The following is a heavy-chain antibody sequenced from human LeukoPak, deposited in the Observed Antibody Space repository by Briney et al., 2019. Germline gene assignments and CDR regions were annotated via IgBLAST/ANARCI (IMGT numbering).Heavy chain of an antibody. V-gene: IGHV1-69*05. CDR2: IIPIFGTA. D-gene: IGHD2-21*01. Sequence: GASVKVSCKASGGTFSSYAISWVRQAPGQGLEWIGGIIPIFGTANYAQKFQGRVTITTDESTSTAYMELSSLRSEDTAVYYCARGRDCGGDCYYYYMDVRGKGTTVTVSS. CDR3: ARGRDCGGDCYYYYMDV. CDR1: GGTFSSYA. J-gene: IGHJ6*03.